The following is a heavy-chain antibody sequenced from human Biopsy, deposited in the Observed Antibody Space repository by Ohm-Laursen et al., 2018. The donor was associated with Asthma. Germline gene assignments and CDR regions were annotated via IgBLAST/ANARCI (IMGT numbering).Heavy chain of an antibody. D-gene: IGHD5-18*01. CDR1: GFSFSNFA. CDR2: ISKDASTQ. J-gene: IGHJ3*02. V-gene: IGHV3-30*01. CDR3: VRDDTDDAFDI. Sequence: SLRLSCSAFGFSFSNFAIHWVRQAPGKGLEWVGVISKDASTQDYADSVKGRFTMARDNSKNTLDLQMNSLRGEDTAVYYCVRDDTDDAFDIWGQGTVVSVSS.